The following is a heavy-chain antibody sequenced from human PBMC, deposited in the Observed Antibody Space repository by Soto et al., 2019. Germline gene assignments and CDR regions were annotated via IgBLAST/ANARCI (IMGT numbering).Heavy chain of an antibody. CDR2: IYYSGST. Sequence: SETLSLTCTVSGGSISSSSYYWGWIRQPPGKGLEWIGSIYYSGSTYYNPSLKSRVTISVDTSKNQFSLKLSSVTAADMAVYYCARQHSGFGELLYDSGYYYHYYGMDVWGQGTTVTVSS. CDR1: GGSISSSSYY. J-gene: IGHJ6*02. V-gene: IGHV4-39*01. D-gene: IGHD3-10*01. CDR3: ARQHSGFGELLYDSGYYYHYYGMDV.